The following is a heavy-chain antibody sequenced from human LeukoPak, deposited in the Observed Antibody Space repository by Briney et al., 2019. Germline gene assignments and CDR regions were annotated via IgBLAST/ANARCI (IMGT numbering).Heavy chain of an antibody. J-gene: IGHJ4*02. V-gene: IGHV4-4*09. CDR3: AKSYFDYSTYYSYYFNL. Sequence: SETLSLTCTVSGGSISGGYWSWIRQPPGRGLEWIGYVYTGGSTNYNPSLKSRVTISVDTSKSQFALKLSSVTAADTAVYYCAKSYFDYSTYYSYYFNLWSQGALVTVSS. CDR2: VYTGGST. D-gene: IGHD4-11*01. CDR1: GGSISGGY.